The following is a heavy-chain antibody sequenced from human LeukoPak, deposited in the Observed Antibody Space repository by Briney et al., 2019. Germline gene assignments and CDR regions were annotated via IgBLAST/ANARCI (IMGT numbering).Heavy chain of an antibody. CDR1: GYTFTNYG. D-gene: IGHD1-26*01. CDR3: ARDLVRGRRKWENNGMDV. V-gene: IGHV1-18*01. CDR2: IIAYNGNT. Sequence: ASVKVSCKASGYTFTNYGISWVRQAPGQGLEWMGYIIAYNGNTNYAQNFQGRITMTTDTSTSTAYMELRSLRSDDTAVYYCARDLVRGRRKWENNGMDVWGQGTRVTVSS. J-gene: IGHJ6*02.